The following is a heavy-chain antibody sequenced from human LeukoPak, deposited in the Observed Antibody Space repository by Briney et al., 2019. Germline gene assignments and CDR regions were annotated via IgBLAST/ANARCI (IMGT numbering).Heavy chain of an antibody. D-gene: IGHD3-22*01. J-gene: IGHJ3*02. CDR1: GFTFSSYG. CDR3: AKEFTAMIVVVTYAFDI. CDR2: ISYDGSNK. Sequence: GGSLRLPCAASGFTFSSYGMHWVRQAPGKGLEWVAVISYDGSNKYYADSVKGRFTISRDNSKNTLYLQMNSLRAEDTAVYYCAKEFTAMIVVVTYAFDIWGQGTMVTVSS. V-gene: IGHV3-30*18.